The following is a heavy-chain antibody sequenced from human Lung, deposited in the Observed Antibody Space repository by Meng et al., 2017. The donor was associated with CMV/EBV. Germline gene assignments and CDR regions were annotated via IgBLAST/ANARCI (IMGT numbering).Heavy chain of an antibody. V-gene: IGHV4-34*01. Sequence: SXTXSLXCAVYGWSLSGYYWSWIRQPPGKGLEWIGEITHSGSTKYNPSLKSRVTISVDTSNNQFSLNVKSVTAADMGVYYCARGGREETYGPNFDSWVQGTXVTVSS. D-gene: IGHD3-10*01. CDR2: ITHSGST. J-gene: IGHJ4*02. CDR3: ARGGREETYGPNFDS. CDR1: GWSLSGYY.